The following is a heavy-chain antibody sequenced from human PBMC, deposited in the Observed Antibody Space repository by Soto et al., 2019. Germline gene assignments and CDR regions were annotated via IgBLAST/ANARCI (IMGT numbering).Heavy chain of an antibody. J-gene: IGHJ4*02. Sequence: ASVKVSCKSSGYIFTDYYMHWVRQATGQGLEWMGWMNPNSGNTGYAQKFQGRVTMTRNTSISTAYMELSSLRSEDTGVSYCARFIAAAGLFYFDYWGQGTLVTVSS. CDR3: ARFIAAAGLFYFDY. V-gene: IGHV1-8*02. CDR1: GYIFTDYY. CDR2: MNPNSGNT. D-gene: IGHD6-13*01.